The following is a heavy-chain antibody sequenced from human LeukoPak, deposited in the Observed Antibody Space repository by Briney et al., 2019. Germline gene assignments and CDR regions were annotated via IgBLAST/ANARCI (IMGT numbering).Heavy chain of an antibody. CDR1: GYTFTGYY. Sequence: ASVKVSCKASGYTFTGYYMHWVRQAPGQGLEWMGWINPNSGGTNYAQKFQACVIMTRDKSISTAYMELSGLKSDDTAVYYCARGRTGTTSFDYWGQGTLVTVSS. J-gene: IGHJ4*02. CDR2: INPNSGGT. CDR3: ARGRTGTTSFDY. D-gene: IGHD4-11*01. V-gene: IGHV1-2*04.